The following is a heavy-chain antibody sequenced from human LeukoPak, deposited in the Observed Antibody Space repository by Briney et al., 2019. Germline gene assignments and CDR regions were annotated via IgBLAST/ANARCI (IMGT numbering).Heavy chain of an antibody. CDR2: ISGSGARA. D-gene: IGHD1-26*01. Sequence: RGSLRLSCAASGFNFRGYAMSWVRQAPGKGLEWVSAISGSGARAHYAESVRGRFTISRDNAQNTLHLQMSSLRAEDTAVYYCAKEVVLGETNYYYYGMDVWGQGTTVTVSS. J-gene: IGHJ6*02. CDR3: AKEVVLGETNYYYYGMDV. V-gene: IGHV3-23*01. CDR1: GFNFRGYA.